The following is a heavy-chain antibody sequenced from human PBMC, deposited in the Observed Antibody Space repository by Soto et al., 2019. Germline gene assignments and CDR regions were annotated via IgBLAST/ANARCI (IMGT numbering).Heavy chain of an antibody. CDR3: AKTKGQLVLRYYYYGMDV. J-gene: IGHJ6*02. D-gene: IGHD6-6*01. V-gene: IGHV3-23*01. CDR2: ISGSGGST. Sequence: PGVSLRLSCAASGFTFSSYAMSWVRQAPGKGLEWVSAISGSGGSTYYADSVKGRFTISRDNSKNTLYLQMNSLRAEDTAVYYCAKTKGQLVLRYYYYGMDVWGQGTTVTVSS. CDR1: GFTFSSYA.